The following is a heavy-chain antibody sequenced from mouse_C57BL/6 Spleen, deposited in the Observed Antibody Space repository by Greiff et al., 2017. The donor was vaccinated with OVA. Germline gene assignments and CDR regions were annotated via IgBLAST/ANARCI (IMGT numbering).Heavy chain of an antibody. D-gene: IGHD3-3*01. J-gene: IGHJ1*03. CDR1: GYTFTDYE. CDR2: IDPETGGT. CDR3: TRRRGDGGYFDV. V-gene: IGHV1-15*01. Sequence: VQLQQSGAELVRPGASVTLSCKASGYTFTDYEMHWVKQTPVHGLEWIGAIDPETGGTAYNQKFKGKAILTADKSSSTAYMELRSLTSEDSAVYYCTRRRGDGGYFDVWGTGTTVTVSS.